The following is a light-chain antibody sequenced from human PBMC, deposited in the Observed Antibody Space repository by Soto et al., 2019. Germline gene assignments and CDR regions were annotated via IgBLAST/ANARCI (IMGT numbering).Light chain of an antibody. CDR1: QSFSSN. J-gene: IGKJ1*01. V-gene: IGKV3D-15*02. Sequence: EIVMTQSPATPSVSPGERATLSCRASQSFSSNLAWYQQKPGQAPRLLIYGASTRATGVPARFSGSGSGTEFTLTISRLEPEDFAVYYCQQYGSSPWTFGQGTKVDIK. CDR2: GAS. CDR3: QQYGSSPWT.